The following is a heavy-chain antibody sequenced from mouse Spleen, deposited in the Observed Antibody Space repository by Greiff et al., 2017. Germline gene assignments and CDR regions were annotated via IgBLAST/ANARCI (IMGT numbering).Heavy chain of an antibody. Sequence: EVKLVESGPGLVKPSQSLSLTCSVTGYSITSGYYWNWIRQFPGNKLEWMGYISYDGSNNYNPALKNRISITRDTSKNQFFLKLNSVTTEDTATYYCAEYGYYAMDYWGQGTSVTVSS. D-gene: IGHD2-10*02. CDR2: ISYDGSN. J-gene: IGHJ4*01. CDR3: AEYGYYAMDY. V-gene: IGHV3-6*01. CDR1: GYSITSGYY.